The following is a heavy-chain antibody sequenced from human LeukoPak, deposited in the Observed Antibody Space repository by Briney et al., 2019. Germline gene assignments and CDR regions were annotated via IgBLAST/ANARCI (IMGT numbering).Heavy chain of an antibody. Sequence: SETLSLTCAVYGGSFSGYYWSWIRQPPGKGLEWIASVHYSGSTYYNPSLKSRITISVDTSKNQFSLNLRSVTAADTAVYFCXRQLYVSGSYYAPMDVWSKGTTVTISS. J-gene: IGHJ6*03. CDR3: XRQLYVSGSYYAPMDV. CDR2: VHYSGST. CDR1: GGSFSGYY. D-gene: IGHD3-10*01. V-gene: IGHV4-34*01.